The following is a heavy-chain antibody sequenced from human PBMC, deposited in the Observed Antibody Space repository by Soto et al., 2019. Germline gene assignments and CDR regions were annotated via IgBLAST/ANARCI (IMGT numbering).Heavy chain of an antibody. D-gene: IGHD3-22*01. CDR3: ARAASFYYDNTGYYHFDY. V-gene: IGHV4-59*12. J-gene: IGHJ4*02. CDR1: GGSISGYY. Sequence: SETLSLTCTVSGGSISGYYWTWIRQPPGKGLEWIGYIYFSGSTNYNPSLKSRVIISVDTSKNQFSLRLRSVTAADTAVYYCARAASFYYDNTGYYHFDYWGQGSLVTVSS. CDR2: IYFSGST.